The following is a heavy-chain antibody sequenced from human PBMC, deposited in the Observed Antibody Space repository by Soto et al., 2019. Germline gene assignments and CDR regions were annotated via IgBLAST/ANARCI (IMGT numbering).Heavy chain of an antibody. CDR1: GGSISTSSYY. V-gene: IGHV4-39*01. Sequence: QLQLQESGPGLLMSSETLSLTCTVSGGSISTSSYYWVWIRQPPGKGLEWIGSIFYSGSTYYNPSLKSRVTISVDTSKNQFSLKLSSVTAADTAVYYCARLFTAASFDYWGQGTLVTVSS. D-gene: IGHD3-16*01. CDR3: ARLFTAASFDY. J-gene: IGHJ4*02. CDR2: IFYSGST.